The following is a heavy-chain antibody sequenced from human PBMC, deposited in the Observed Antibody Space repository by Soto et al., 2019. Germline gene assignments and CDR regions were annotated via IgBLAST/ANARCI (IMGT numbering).Heavy chain of an antibody. V-gene: IGHV6-1*01. D-gene: IGHD5-18*01. CDR2: TYYRSKWYN. CDR1: GDSVSSNSAA. CDR3: ARGIGYSYGRNWFAP. Sequence: PSQTLSLTCAVSGDSVSSNSAAWNWIRQSPSRGLEWLGRTYYRSKWYNDYAVSVKSRITINPDTSKNQYSLQLNSVPPEDTAVYYCARGIGYSYGRNWFAPWGQGTLVPVSS. J-gene: IGHJ5*02.